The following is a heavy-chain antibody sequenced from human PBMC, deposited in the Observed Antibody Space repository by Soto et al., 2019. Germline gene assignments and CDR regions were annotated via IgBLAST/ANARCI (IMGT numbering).Heavy chain of an antibody. CDR2: IIPIFGTA. CDR3: ARGTGYSYGFPDDYYYYGMDV. CDR1: GGTFSSYA. V-gene: IGHV1-69*13. J-gene: IGHJ6*02. D-gene: IGHD5-18*01. Sequence: GASVKVSCKASGGTFSSYAISWVRQAPGQGLEWMGGIIPIFGTANYAQKFQGRVTITADESTSTAYMELSSLRSEDTAVYYCARGTGYSYGFPDDYYYYGMDVWGQGTTVTVSS.